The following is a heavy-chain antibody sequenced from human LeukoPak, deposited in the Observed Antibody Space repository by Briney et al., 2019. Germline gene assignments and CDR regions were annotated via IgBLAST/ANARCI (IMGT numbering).Heavy chain of an antibody. CDR2: ISSSGSSI. Sequence: PRGSPGLSCAASGLTFSSYEMNWVRQAPGTGLEWVPYISSSGSSIYYADSVKGRFTISRDNAQKSLYLQMHSLRAEDTAVYYCARDSHKFDSSGYYPDAFDIWGQGTMVTVSS. CDR1: GLTFSSYE. J-gene: IGHJ3*02. V-gene: IGHV3-48*03. CDR3: ARDSHKFDSSGYYPDAFDI. D-gene: IGHD3-22*01.